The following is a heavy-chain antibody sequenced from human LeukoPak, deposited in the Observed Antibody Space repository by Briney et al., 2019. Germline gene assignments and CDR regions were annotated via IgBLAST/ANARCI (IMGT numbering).Heavy chain of an antibody. CDR2: INPNSGGT. J-gene: IGHJ4*02. V-gene: IGHV1-2*02. CDR1: GYTFTGYY. D-gene: IGHD3-22*01. CDR3: ARASYYDSSGYYPQWYFDY. Sequence: EASVKVSCKASGYTFTGYYMHWVRQAPGQGLKWMGWINPNSGGTNYAQKFQGRVTMTRDTSISTAYMELSRLRSDDTAVYYCARASYYDSSGYYPQWYFDYWGQGTLVTVSS.